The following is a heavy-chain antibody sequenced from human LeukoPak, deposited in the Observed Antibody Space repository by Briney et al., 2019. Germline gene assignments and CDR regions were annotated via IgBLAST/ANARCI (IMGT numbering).Heavy chain of an antibody. V-gene: IGHV1-18*01. CDR1: GYTFTSYG. CDR2: ISAYNGNT. D-gene: IGHD4-17*01. CDR3: ARLRTTVTPFDY. Sequence: GASVKVSCKASGYTFTSYGISWVRQAPGQGLEWMGWISAYNGNTNYAQKFQGRVTITADKSTSTAYMELSSLRSEDTAVYYCARLRTTVTPFDYWGQGTLVTVSS. J-gene: IGHJ4*02.